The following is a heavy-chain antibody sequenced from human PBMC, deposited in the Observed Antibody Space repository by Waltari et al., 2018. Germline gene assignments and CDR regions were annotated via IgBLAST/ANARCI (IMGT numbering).Heavy chain of an antibody. CDR2: IITSSGNP. D-gene: IGHD2-2*01. J-gene: IGHJ5*02. CDR3: TREVVPAATIVVNWFDP. V-gene: IGHV7-4-1*02. Sequence: QVQLVQSGSELKKPGASVKVSCKASGYTFTSYAINWVRQAPGQGLELRGWIITSSGNPTYAQGFTGRFVFSLDTSVSTAYLQINNLQADDTAIYYCTREVVPAATIVVNWFDPWGQGTLVTVSS. CDR1: GYTFTSYA.